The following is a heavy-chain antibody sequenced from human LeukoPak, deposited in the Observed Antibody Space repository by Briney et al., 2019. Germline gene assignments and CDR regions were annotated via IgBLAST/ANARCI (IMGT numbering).Heavy chain of an antibody. V-gene: IGHV3-23*01. D-gene: IGHD6-25*01. J-gene: IGHJ5*02. CDR1: GFTFSSYA. Sequence: GGCLRLSCAASGFTFSSYAMSWVRQAPGKGLEWVSAISGSGGSTYYADSVKGRFTISRDNSKNTLYLQMNSLRAEDTAVYYCAKVGSGLSDRLNWFDPWGQGTLVTVSS. CDR3: AKVGSGLSDRLNWFDP. CDR2: ISGSGGST.